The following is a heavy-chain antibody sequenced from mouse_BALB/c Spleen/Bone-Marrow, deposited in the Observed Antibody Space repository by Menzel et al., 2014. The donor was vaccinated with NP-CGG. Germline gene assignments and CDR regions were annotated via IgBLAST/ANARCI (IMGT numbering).Heavy chain of an antibody. CDR2: IHPGSGNT. CDR1: GYTFTDYE. D-gene: IGHD2-14*01. V-gene: IGHV1-15*01. Sequence: LVESGAELVRPGASVKLSCKALGYTFTDYEMHWVKQTPVNGLEWIGAIHPGSGNTAYNQKFKGKATLTADKSSSTAYMELSSLTSEDSDVYYCIRGNYRYSWFAYWGQGTLVTVSA. CDR3: IRGNYRYSWFAY. J-gene: IGHJ3*01.